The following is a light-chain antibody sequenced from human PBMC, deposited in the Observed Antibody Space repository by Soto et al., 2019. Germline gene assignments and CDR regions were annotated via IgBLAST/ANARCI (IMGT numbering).Light chain of an antibody. CDR2: NSN. CDR3: AAWDDSLKGVV. CDR1: GSNIGINT. J-gene: IGLJ3*02. Sequence: QSVLTQPPSASGTPGQRVTISCSGSGSNIGINTVNWYQQLPRTAPKLLMFNSNQRPSGVTDRFAGSKSGTSASLAISGLQAEDEADYYCAAWDDSLKGVVFGGGTKLTVL. V-gene: IGLV1-44*01.